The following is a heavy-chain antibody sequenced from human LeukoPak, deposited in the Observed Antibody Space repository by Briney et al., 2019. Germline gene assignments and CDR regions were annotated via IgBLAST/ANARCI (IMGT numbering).Heavy chain of an antibody. CDR3: ATVTRYAFGPKFDY. CDR2: VDPEDDKT. Sequence: ASVEVSCXVSEYSFTDYYIHWVRQAPGKGLEWVGLVDPEDDKTMSAEHFQGRITITADTSTDTAHMDLSSLRSEDTAVYYCATVTRYAFGPKFDYWGQGTPVTVSS. V-gene: IGHV1-69-2*01. J-gene: IGHJ4*02. D-gene: IGHD3-16*02. CDR1: EYSFTDYY.